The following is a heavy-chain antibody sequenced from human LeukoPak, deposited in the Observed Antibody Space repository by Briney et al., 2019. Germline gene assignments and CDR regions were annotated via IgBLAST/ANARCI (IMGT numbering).Heavy chain of an antibody. Sequence: GWALRLSCTASGLSFSGQWMNWVRQSPGQGLEWVANIKYDGSEKYYVDSVKGRFTISREDAKNSLSLQMDSVRPEDTAVYYCAFNNNFKYWGQGTLVIVSS. J-gene: IGHJ4*02. CDR3: AFNNNFKY. CDR1: GLSFSGQW. D-gene: IGHD1/OR15-1a*01. V-gene: IGHV3-7*01. CDR2: IKYDGSEK.